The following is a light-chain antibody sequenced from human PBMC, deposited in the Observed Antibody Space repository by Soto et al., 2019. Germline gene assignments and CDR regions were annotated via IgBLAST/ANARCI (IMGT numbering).Light chain of an antibody. CDR2: DNS. CDR3: GTWDSDLSAEV. J-gene: IGLJ3*02. V-gene: IGLV1-51*01. CDR1: SSNIGTNY. Sequence: QSVLTQPPSVSAAPGQKVTISCSGSSSNIGTNYVSWYQQLPGRAPKLVIFDNSKPPSGIPDRFSGSKSGSSATLGVTGLQTGDDADYYCGTWDSDLSAEVFGGGTKLTVL.